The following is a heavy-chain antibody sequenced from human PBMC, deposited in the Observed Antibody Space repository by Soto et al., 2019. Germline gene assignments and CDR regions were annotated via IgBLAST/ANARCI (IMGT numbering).Heavy chain of an antibody. CDR3: ARHVLFGVVADTRDAFDI. Sequence: SETLSLTCTVSGGSISSSSYYWGWIRQPPGKGLEWIGSIYYSGSTYYNPSLKSRVTISVDTSKNQFSLKLSSVTAADTAVYYCARHVLFGVVADTRDAFDIWGQGTMVTVSS. J-gene: IGHJ3*02. V-gene: IGHV4-39*01. CDR1: GGSISSSSYY. CDR2: IYYSGST. D-gene: IGHD2-15*01.